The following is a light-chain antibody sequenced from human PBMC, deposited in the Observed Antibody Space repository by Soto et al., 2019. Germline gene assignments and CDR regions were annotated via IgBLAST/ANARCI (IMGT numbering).Light chain of an antibody. CDR2: DAS. CDR1: QSISSW. CDR3: KQYNYYCK. J-gene: IGKJ1*01. V-gene: IGKV1-5*01. Sequence: DIQMTQSPSTLSASVGDRVTITCRASQSISSWLAWYQQKPGKAPKLLIYDASNLESGVPSRFSGSGSGTEFSLTISSLQADDFTNSYCKQYNYYCKFGQGNRVEI.